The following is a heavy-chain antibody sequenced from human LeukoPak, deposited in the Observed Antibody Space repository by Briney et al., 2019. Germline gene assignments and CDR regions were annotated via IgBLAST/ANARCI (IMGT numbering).Heavy chain of an antibody. CDR1: GFTFTNYW. Sequence: PGGSLRLPCAASGFTFTNYWMSWVRQAPGKGLEWVANIKQDGSEKSYVDSVKGRFTISRDSSKNTLFLHMNSLRVEDTAVYYCAKGTTGHCSGATCYPFDMWGQGTVVTVSS. CDR2: IKQDGSEK. CDR3: AKGTTGHCSGATCYPFDM. J-gene: IGHJ3*02. V-gene: IGHV3-7*03. D-gene: IGHD2-15*01.